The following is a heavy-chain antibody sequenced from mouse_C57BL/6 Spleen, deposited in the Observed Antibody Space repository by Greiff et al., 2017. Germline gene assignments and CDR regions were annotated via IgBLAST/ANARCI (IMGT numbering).Heavy chain of an antibody. Sequence: QVQLKEPGAELVRPGASVTLSCKASGYTFTDYEMHWVKQTPVHGLEWIGAIDPETGGTAYNQKFKGKAILTADKSSSTAYMELRSLTSEDSAVYYCTSYAYWCQGTLVTVSA. CDR2: IDPETGGT. J-gene: IGHJ3*01. CDR1: GYTFTDYE. CDR3: TSYAY. V-gene: IGHV1-15*01.